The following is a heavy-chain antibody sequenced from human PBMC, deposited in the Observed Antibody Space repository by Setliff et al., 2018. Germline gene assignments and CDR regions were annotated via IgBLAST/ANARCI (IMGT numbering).Heavy chain of an antibody. CDR1: GDSISSFSYY. J-gene: IGHJ4*02. D-gene: IGHD2-2*02. CDR3: ASCRFQVPYNY. Sequence: KPSETLSLTCTVPGDSISSFSYYWGWIRQPPGKGLEWIGTIYDSGKTYYNPSLKSRVTISVDTSKNQFSLKLISVTAADTGVYYCASCRFQVPYNYWGQGTLFTVSS. V-gene: IGHV4-39*01. CDR2: IYDSGKT.